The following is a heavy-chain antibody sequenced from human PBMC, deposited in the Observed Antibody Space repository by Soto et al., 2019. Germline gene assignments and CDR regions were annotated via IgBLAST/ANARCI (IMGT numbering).Heavy chain of an antibody. CDR2: INHSGST. CDR1: GGSFSGYY. CDR3: ARRHPGWSYDFWSGYYRSWFDP. D-gene: IGHD3-3*01. J-gene: IGHJ5*02. Sequence: QVQLQQWGAGLLKPSETLSLTCAVYGGSFSGYYWSWIRQPPGKGLEWIGEINHSGSTNYNPSLKRRVTISVDTSKNQFSLKLSSVTAADTAVYYCARRHPGWSYDFWSGYYRSWFDPWGQGTLVTVSS. V-gene: IGHV4-34*01.